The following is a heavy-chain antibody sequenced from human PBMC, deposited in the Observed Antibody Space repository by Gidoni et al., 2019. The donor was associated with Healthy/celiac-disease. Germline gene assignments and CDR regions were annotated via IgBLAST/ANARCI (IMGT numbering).Heavy chain of an antibody. D-gene: IGHD2-15*01. CDR2: IKSKTDGGTT. CDR3: TADFVVVVAASIYFDY. J-gene: IGHJ4*02. CDR1: GFTFSNAW. Sequence: AASGFTFSNAWMSWVRQAPGKGLEWVGRIKSKTDGGTTDYAAPVKGRFTISRDDSKNTLYLQMNSLKTEDTAVYYCTADFVVVVAASIYFDYWGQGTLVTVSS. V-gene: IGHV3-15*01.